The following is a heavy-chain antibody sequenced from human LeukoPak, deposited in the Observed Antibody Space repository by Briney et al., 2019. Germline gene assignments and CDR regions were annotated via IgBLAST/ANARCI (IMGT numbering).Heavy chain of an antibody. J-gene: IGHJ6*03. V-gene: IGHV1-8*01. CDR1: GYTFTSYD. CDR2: MNPNSGNT. D-gene: IGHD2-21*01. CDR3: ARGGVVPFYYYYMDV. Sequence: ASVKVSCKASGYTFTSYDINWVRQATGQGLEWMGWMNPNSGNTGYAQKFQGRVTMTRNTSISTAYMGLSSLRSEDTAVYYCARGGVVPFYYYYMDVWGKGTTVTISS.